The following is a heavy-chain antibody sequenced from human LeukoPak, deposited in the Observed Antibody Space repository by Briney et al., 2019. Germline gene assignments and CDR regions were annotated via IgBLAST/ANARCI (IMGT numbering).Heavy chain of an antibody. Sequence: PGGSLRLSCITSGFTFSAYGMHWVRQAPGKGLEWVAVIWSDGSNKYYADSVKGRFTISRDNSKNTLYLQMNSLRAEDTAVYYCAREALGFDYWGQGTLVTVSS. CDR1: GFTFSAYG. J-gene: IGHJ4*02. V-gene: IGHV3-33*01. CDR3: AREALGFDY. D-gene: IGHD1-26*01. CDR2: IWSDGSNK.